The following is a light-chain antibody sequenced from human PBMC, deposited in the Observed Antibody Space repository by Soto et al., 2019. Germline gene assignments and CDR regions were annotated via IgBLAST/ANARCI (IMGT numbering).Light chain of an antibody. V-gene: IGKV1-5*03. CDR3: QQYNSYPLS. Sequence: DIQMTQSPSTLSASVGDRVTITCRASQSISSWLAWYQQKPGKAPNLLIYKASSLESGVASRFSGRGSVTEFTLTISSLQPDDFATYYFQQYNSYPLSFGGGTKVEIK. CDR2: KAS. J-gene: IGKJ4*01. CDR1: QSISSW.